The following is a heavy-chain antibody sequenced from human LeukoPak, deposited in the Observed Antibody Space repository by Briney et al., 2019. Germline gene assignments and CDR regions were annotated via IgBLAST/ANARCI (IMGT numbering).Heavy chain of an antibody. CDR2: INHSGST. D-gene: IGHD4-23*01. CDR1: GGSLSGYY. V-gene: IGHV4-34*01. J-gene: IGHJ2*01. CDR3: ARGCITKSRKVVNRNWYFDL. Sequence: SETLSLTCAVYGGSLSGYYWSWIRQPPGKGLEWIGEINHSGSTNYNPSLKSRVTISVDTSKNQFSLKLSSVTAADTAVYYCARGCITKSRKVVNRNWYFDLWGRGTLVTVSS.